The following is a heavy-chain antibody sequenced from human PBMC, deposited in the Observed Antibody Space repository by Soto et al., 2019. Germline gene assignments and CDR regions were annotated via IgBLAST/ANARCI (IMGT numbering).Heavy chain of an antibody. CDR2: IYHSGST. CDR1: GGSISSGGYS. Sequence: PSETLSLTCAVSGGSISSGGYSWSWIRQPPGKGLEWIGYIYHSGSTYYNPSLKSRVTISVDRSKNQFSLKLSSVTAADTAVYYCARGSGGFGELSNFDYWGQGTLVTVSS. V-gene: IGHV4-30-2*01. CDR3: ARGSGGFGELSNFDY. J-gene: IGHJ4*02. D-gene: IGHD3-10*01.